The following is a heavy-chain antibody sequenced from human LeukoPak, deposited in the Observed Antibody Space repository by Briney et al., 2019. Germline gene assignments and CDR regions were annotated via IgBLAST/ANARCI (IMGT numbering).Heavy chain of an antibody. CDR3: VRDRDYAFDF. CDR2: SNTDGTI. V-gene: IGHV3-69-1*01. CDR1: GFTFSYAW. Sequence: GGSLRLSCAASGFTFSYAWMNWVRQAPGKGLEWISYSNTDGTISYADSVKGRFTISRDNAENSLYLQMNSLRDEDTAVYFCVRDRDYAFDFWGQGTMVTVSS. J-gene: IGHJ3*01.